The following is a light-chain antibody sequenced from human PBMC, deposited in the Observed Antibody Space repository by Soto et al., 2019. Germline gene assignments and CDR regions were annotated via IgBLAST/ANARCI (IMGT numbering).Light chain of an antibody. V-gene: IGKV3-20*01. Sequence: EIVLTQSPGTLSLSPGERATLSCRASQSVSSSYLAWYQQKPGQAPRLLIYGASSRATGIPDRFSGSGSGTDFTLTISRLEPEDFAVYYCQQYYSTPTPPTFGQGTKLEIK. CDR2: GAS. J-gene: IGKJ2*01. CDR3: QQYYSTPTPPT. CDR1: QSVSSSY.